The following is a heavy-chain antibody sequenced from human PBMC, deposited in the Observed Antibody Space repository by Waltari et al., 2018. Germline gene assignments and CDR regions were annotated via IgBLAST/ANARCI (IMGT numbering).Heavy chain of an antibody. CDR3: ALAYCGGDCYWGAYY. V-gene: IGHV3-33*01. J-gene: IGHJ4*02. D-gene: IGHD2-21*02. CDR2: IWDDGSNK. CDR1: GFTFSSYG. Sequence: QVQLVESGGGVVQPGRSLRLSCAASGFTFSSYGMHWVPQAPGKGLEWVAVIWDDGSNKYYADSVKGRFTISRDNSKNTLYLQMNSLRAEDTAVYYCALAYCGGDCYWGAYYWGQGTLVTVSS.